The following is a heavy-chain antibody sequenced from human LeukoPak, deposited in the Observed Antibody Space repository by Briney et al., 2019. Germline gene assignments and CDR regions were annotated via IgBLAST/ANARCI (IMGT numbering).Heavy chain of an antibody. CDR3: GRDRRQIYYGVDV. CDR2: ISDSGRVT. V-gene: IGHV3-48*01. CDR1: GFSFTIYS. Sequence: GGSLKLSCAASGFSFTIYSMNWVRQAPGKGLEWVSFISDSGRVTYYADSVKGRFTISRDTATNSLYLQMNSLRAEDTAVYYCGRDRRQIYYGVDVWGQGTTVTVSS. J-gene: IGHJ6*02.